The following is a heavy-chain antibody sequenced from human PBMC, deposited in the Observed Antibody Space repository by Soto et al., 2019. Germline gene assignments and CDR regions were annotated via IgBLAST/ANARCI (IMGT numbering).Heavy chain of an antibody. CDR3: ARDPLWFGELVFWFDP. CDR2: IWYDGSNK. D-gene: IGHD3-10*01. Sequence: QVQLVESGGGVVQPGRSLRLSCAASGFTFSSYGMHWVRQAPGKGLEWVAVIWYDGSNKYYADSVKGRFTISRDNSKNXXYXXXXSLRAEDTAVYYCARDPLWFGELVFWFDPWGQGTLVTVSS. V-gene: IGHV3-33*01. J-gene: IGHJ5*02. CDR1: GFTFSSYG.